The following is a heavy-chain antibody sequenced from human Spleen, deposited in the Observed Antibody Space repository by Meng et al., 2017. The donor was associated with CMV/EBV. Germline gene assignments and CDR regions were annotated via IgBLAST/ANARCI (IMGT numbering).Heavy chain of an antibody. V-gene: IGHV1-69*05. CDR2: IIPIFGTA. J-gene: IGHJ6*02. D-gene: IGHD2-2*01. Sequence: SVKVSCKASGYTFSSYAISWVRQAPGQGLEWMGGIIPIFGTANYAQKFQGRVTITTDESTNTAYMELSSLRSEDTAVYYCARDTSSTLGYYYYGMDVWGQGTTVTVSS. CDR3: ARDTSSTLGYYYYGMDV. CDR1: GYTFSSYA.